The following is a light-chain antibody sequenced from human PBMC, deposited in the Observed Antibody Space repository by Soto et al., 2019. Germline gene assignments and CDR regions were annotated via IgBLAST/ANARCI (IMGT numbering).Light chain of an antibody. CDR2: DAS. CDR1: QSVSSS. CDR3: QHRVNWPPPAT. Sequence: EIVLTQSPATLSLSPGERATLSCRASQSVSSSLAWYQQKPGQAPRLLIYDASNRATGIPARFSGSGSGTDFMLTISGLEAEDFAVYYCQHRVNWPPPATFGQGTRLEIK. J-gene: IGKJ5*01. V-gene: IGKV3-11*01.